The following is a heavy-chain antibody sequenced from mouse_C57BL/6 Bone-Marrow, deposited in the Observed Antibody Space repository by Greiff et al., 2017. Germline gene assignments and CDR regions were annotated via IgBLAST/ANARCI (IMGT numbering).Heavy chain of an antibody. CDR1: GYAFTNYL. J-gene: IGHJ2*01. CDR2: INPGSGGT. Sequence: QVQLQQSGAELVRPGTSVTVSCKASGYAFTNYLIEWVKQRPGQGLEWIGVINPGSGGTNYNEKFKGKATLTADKSSSTAYMQLSSLTSEDSAVYFCARRDHYYAHYFDYWGQGTTLTVSS. CDR3: ARRDHYYAHYFDY. D-gene: IGHD1-2*01. V-gene: IGHV1-54*01.